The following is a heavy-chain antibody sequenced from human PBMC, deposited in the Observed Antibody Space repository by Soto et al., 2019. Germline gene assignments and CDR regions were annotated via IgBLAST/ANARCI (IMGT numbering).Heavy chain of an antibody. J-gene: IGHJ6*01. CDR3: ARDLRYRGFFCMNV. CDR1: GCSISSYY. Sequence: TLSLTCTVSGCSISSYYWSWIRQPPGKGLEWVGYIYYSGSTNYNPSLKSRLTISVDTSKNQFSLKLSSVTAADTAVYYCARDLRYRGFFCMNVW. V-gene: IGHV4-59*12. CDR2: IYYSGST. D-gene: IGHD3-10*01.